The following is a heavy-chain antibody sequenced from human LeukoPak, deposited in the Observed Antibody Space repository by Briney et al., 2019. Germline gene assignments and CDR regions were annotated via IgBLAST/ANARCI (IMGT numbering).Heavy chain of an antibody. J-gene: IGHJ6*03. CDR3: ARDSSGYYYREYYYYYMDV. CDR2: LYYSGRT. V-gene: IGHV4-59*11. Sequence: PSETLSLTCTVPGGSISSHYWSWIRQPPGEGLEWLGYLYYSGRTNYNPSLKSRVTISVDTSKNQFSLKLSSVTAADTAVYYCARDSSGYYYREYYYYYMDVWGKGTTVTVSS. CDR1: GGSISSHY. D-gene: IGHD3-22*01.